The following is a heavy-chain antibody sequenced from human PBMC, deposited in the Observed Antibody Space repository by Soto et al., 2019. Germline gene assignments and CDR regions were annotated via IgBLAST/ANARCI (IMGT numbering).Heavy chain of an antibody. J-gene: IGHJ6*02. D-gene: IGHD3-16*01. Sequence: PGGSLRLSCTAFGFTFGDYAMSWVRQAPGKXLEWVGFIRSKAYGGTTEYAASVKGRFTISRDDSKSIAYLQMNSLKTEDTAVYYCTRPPWGGFRKRTYYYGMDVWGQGTTVTVSS. CDR2: IRSKAYGGTT. CDR3: TRPPWGGFRKRTYYYGMDV. CDR1: GFTFGDYA. V-gene: IGHV3-49*04.